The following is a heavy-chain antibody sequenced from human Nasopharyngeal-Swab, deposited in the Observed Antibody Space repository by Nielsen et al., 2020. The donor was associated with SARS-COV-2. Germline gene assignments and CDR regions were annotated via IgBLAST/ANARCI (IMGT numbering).Heavy chain of an antibody. V-gene: IGHV3-9*01. CDR2: ISWNGGAI. CDR1: GFTFDDYA. D-gene: IGHD3-22*01. J-gene: IGHJ6*02. CDR3: VIDKTVYSSYYYAIDV. Sequence: GVLILYCAASGFTFDDYAMHWVRQAPGKGLEWVAGISWNGGAIVYADSVKGRFTISRDNAKNSLYLQMNSLRTEDTGLYYCVIDKTVYSSYYYAIDVWGQGTTVTVSS.